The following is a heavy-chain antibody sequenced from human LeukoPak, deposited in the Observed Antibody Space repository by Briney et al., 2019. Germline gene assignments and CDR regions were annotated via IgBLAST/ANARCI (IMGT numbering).Heavy chain of an antibody. V-gene: IGHV3-33*01. CDR2: ISYDGSNK. J-gene: IGHJ6*02. Sequence: GGSLRLSCAASGFSFSTFGMHWVRQAPGKGLEWVAVISYDGSNKLYADSVKGRFTISRDNSKNTLYLQINSLRAGDTAVYYCAREGGRDYYYGMDVWGQGTTVTVSS. CDR1: GFSFSTFG. D-gene: IGHD3-16*01. CDR3: AREGGRDYYYGMDV.